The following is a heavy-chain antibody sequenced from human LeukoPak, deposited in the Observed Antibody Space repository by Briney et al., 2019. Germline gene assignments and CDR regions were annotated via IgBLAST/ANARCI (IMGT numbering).Heavy chain of an antibody. V-gene: IGHV3-66*01. CDR2: IYSGGST. CDR1: GFTFSSNY. Sequence: PGGSLRLSCAASGFTFSSNYMSWVRQAPGRGLEWVSVIYSGGSTYYADSVKGRFTISRDNSKNTLYLQMNSLRAEDTAVYYCARAAHGSGSPGYWGQGTLVTVSS. D-gene: IGHD3-10*01. CDR3: ARAAHGSGSPGY. J-gene: IGHJ4*02.